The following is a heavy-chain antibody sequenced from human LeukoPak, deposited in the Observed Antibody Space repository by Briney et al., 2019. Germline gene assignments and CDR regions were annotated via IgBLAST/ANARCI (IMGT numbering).Heavy chain of an antibody. D-gene: IGHD6-19*01. V-gene: IGHV3-23*01. J-gene: IGHJ5*02. CDR3: AKDLEYSSGWYRHPYNWFDP. CDR2: ISGSGGST. CDR1: GFTFSSYA. Sequence: GGSLRLSCAASGFTFSSYAMSWVRQAPGKGLEWVSAISGSGGSTYYADSVKGRFTISRDNSKNTLYLQMNSLRAEDTAVYYCAKDLEYSSGWYRHPYNWFDPWGQGTLVTVSS.